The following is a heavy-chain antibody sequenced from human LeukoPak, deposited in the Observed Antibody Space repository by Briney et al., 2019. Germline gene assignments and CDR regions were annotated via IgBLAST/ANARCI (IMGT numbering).Heavy chain of an antibody. D-gene: IGHD3-10*01. CDR2: IWYDGSNK. CDR1: GFTFSSYG. Sequence: GRSLRLSCAASGFTFSSYGMHWVRQAPGKGLEWVAVIWYDGSNKYYADSVKGRFTISRDSAKNSLYLQMNSLRAEDTAVYYCARDLPAGSYWGQGTLVTVSS. J-gene: IGHJ4*02. CDR3: ARDLPAGSY. V-gene: IGHV3-33*01.